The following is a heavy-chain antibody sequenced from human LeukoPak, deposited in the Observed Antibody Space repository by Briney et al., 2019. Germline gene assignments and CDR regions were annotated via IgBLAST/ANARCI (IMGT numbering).Heavy chain of an antibody. CDR1: GYTFTGYY. Sequence: ASVKVSCKASGYTFTGYYMHWVRQAPGQGLEWMGWINPNSGGTNYAQKFQGWVTMTRDTSISTAYMELSRLRSDDTAVYYCARGTTVVTPGYYYGMDVWGQGTTVTVSS. CDR2: INPNSGGT. J-gene: IGHJ6*02. D-gene: IGHD4-23*01. V-gene: IGHV1-2*04. CDR3: ARGTTVVTPGYYYGMDV.